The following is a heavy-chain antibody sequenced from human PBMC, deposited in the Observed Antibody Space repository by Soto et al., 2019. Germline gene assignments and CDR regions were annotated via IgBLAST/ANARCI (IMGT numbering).Heavy chain of an antibody. CDR1: GGTFSSYA. CDR2: IIPIFGTA. J-gene: IGHJ6*02. Sequence: QVQLVQSGAEVKKPGSSVKVSCKASGGTFSSYAISWVRQAPGQGLEWMGGIIPIFGTANYAEKLQGRVTITADESTSTAYMELSSLRSEDTAVYYCASRSTAQEHCTTLVGGDCYVNYYYYYGMDVWGQGTTVTVSS. V-gene: IGHV1-69*01. CDR3: ASRSTAQEHCTTLVGGDCYVNYYYYYGMDV. D-gene: IGHD2-21*02.